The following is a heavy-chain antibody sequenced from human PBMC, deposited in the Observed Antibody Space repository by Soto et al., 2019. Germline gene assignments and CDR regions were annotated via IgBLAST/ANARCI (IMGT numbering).Heavy chain of an antibody. CDR3: ARHEVTIFGVVITRFDY. J-gene: IGHJ4*02. CDR2: IYYSGST. CDR1: GGSISSYY. Sequence: PSETLSLTCTVSGGSISSYYWSWIRQPPGKGLEWIGYIYYSGSTNYNPSLKSRVTISVDTSKNQFSLKLSSVTAADTAVYYCARHEVTIFGVVITRFDYWGQGTLVTVSS. V-gene: IGHV4-59*08. D-gene: IGHD3-3*01.